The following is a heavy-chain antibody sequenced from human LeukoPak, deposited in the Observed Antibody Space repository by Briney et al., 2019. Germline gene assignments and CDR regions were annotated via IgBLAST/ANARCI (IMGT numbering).Heavy chain of an antibody. D-gene: IGHD3-22*01. CDR1: GGSFSGYY. CDR3: ARGIRYYYDSSGPYWFDP. Sequence: SETLSLTCAVYGGSFSGYYWSWIRQPPGKGLEWIGEINHSGSTNSNPSPKSRGTISVVTSKNQFSLKLSSVTAADTAVYYCARGIRYYYDSSGPYWFDPWGQGTLVTVSS. CDR2: INHSGST. V-gene: IGHV4-34*01. J-gene: IGHJ5*02.